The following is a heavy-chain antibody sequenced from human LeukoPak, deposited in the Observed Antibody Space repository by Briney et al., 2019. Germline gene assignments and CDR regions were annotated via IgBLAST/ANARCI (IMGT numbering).Heavy chain of an antibody. CDR3: AKGVRRSSDYSSPVDY. J-gene: IGHJ4*02. V-gene: IGHV3-23*01. CDR1: GFTFSSYA. CDR2: ISGSGGST. Sequence: GGSLRLSCAASGFTFSSYAMSWVRQAPGKGLEWVSVISGSGGSTYSADSVKGRFTISRDNSKNTLYLQMNSLRAEDTAVYYCAKGVRRSSDYSSPVDYWGQGTLVTVSS. D-gene: IGHD3-22*01.